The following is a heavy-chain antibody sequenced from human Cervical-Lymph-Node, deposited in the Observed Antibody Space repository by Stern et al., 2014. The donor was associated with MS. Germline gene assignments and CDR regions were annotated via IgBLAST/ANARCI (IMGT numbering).Heavy chain of an antibody. Sequence: QVTLKESGPVLVKPTETLTLTRSVSGLSLSNPRMGVSWIRQPPGKALEWLAHIFSTDEKSYSTSLESRLTISRGTSKSQVVLTMTNMDPVDTATYYCARSYSGTYLDWFDPWGQGTLVTVSS. V-gene: IGHV2-26*01. CDR3: ARSYSGTYLDWFDP. J-gene: IGHJ5*02. CDR2: IFSTDEK. CDR1: GLSLSNPRMG. D-gene: IGHD1-26*01.